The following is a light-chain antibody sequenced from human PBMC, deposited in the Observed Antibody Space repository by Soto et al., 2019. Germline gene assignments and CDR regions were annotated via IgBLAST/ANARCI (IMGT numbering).Light chain of an antibody. Sequence: DIQMTQSPSTLSASLGDRVTMTCRASQDITNWLAWYQQKPGKAPSLLIYDASTVETGVASRFSGSGSGTQFTLTVSSLQPDDIATYYCQQYSSFSATFGQGTNVDIK. CDR3: QQYSSFSAT. J-gene: IGKJ1*01. V-gene: IGKV1-5*01. CDR1: QDITNW. CDR2: DAS.